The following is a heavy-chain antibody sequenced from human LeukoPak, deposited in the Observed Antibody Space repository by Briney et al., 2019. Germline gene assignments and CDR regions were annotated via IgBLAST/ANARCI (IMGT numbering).Heavy chain of an antibody. CDR3: AKDGKFRYYFDY. CDR1: GFTFSSYA. CDR2: ISGSGGRT. D-gene: IGHD1-1*01. Sequence: GGSLRLSCAASGFTFSSYAMSWVRQAPGKGLEWVSAISGSGGRTYYADSVKGRFTISRDNSKNTLYLQMNSRRAEDTAVYYCAKDGKFRYYFDYWGQGTLVTVSS. J-gene: IGHJ4*02. V-gene: IGHV3-23*01.